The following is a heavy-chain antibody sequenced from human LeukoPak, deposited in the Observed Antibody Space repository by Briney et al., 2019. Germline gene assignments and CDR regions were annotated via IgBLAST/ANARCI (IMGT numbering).Heavy chain of an antibody. D-gene: IGHD4-17*01. CDR3: ARASHDYGDYSHFDY. CDR2: IYHSGST. J-gene: IGHJ4*02. CDR1: GGSISSRNW. V-gene: IGHV4-4*02. Sequence: SETLSLTCAVSGGSISSRNWWSWVRQPPGKGLEWIGEIYHSGSTNYNPSLKTRVTISVDKSKDQFSLRLSSVTTADTAVYYCARASHDYGDYSHFDYWGQGTLVTVSS.